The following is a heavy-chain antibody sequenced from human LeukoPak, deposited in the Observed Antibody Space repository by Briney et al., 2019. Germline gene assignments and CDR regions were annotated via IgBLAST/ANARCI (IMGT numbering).Heavy chain of an antibody. J-gene: IGHJ5*02. V-gene: IGHV3-23*01. CDR1: GFTFSNYA. Sequence: GRSLRLSCAASGFTFSNYAMSWVRQAPGKGLEWVSGVSDSGRSAYYADSVQGRFIISRDNSKNTLYLQMNSLRVEDTAAYFCAQNQWEFPAWGQGTLVTVSS. CDR2: VSDSGRSA. CDR3: AQNQWEFPA. D-gene: IGHD1-26*01.